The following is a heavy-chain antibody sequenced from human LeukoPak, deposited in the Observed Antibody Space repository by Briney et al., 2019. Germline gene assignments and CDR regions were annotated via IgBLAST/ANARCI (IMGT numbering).Heavy chain of an antibody. D-gene: IGHD6-19*01. CDR1: GFTFDDYG. Sequence: GGSLRLSCAASGFTFDDYGMSWVRQAPGKGLEWVSGINWNGGSTGYADSVKGRFTISRDNAKNSLYLQMNSLRAEDTALYHCARSSYSSGFNDAFGIWGQGTMVTVSS. CDR3: ARSSYSSGFNDAFGI. J-gene: IGHJ3*02. V-gene: IGHV3-20*01. CDR2: INWNGGST.